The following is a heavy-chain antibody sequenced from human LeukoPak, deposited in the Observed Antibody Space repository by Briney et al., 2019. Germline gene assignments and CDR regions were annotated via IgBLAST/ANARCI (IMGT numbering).Heavy chain of an antibody. CDR2: ISSDESNK. Sequence: GGSLRLSCAASGFTFSIYGTHWVRQAPGKGLEWVAVISSDESNKYYVAAVKGRFTISRDNSKNTLYLQMSSLRAEDTAVYYCAKHGFGVPEGYWGQGTLVTVSS. V-gene: IGHV3-30*18. CDR3: AKHGFGVPEGY. J-gene: IGHJ4*02. CDR1: GFTFSIYG. D-gene: IGHD3-10*01.